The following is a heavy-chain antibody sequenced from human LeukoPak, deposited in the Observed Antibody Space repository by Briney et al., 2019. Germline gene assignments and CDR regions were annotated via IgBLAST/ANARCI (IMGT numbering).Heavy chain of an antibody. CDR1: GGSINSYY. Sequence: PSETLSLTCTVSGGSINSYYWSWIRQPPGKGLEWIGYIYYTGSTNYNPSLKSRVTISVDTSKNQFSLKLSSVTAADTAVYYCARQTSANWFDPWGQGTLVTVSS. V-gene: IGHV4-59*01. J-gene: IGHJ5*02. CDR3: ARQTSANWFDP. CDR2: IYYTGST.